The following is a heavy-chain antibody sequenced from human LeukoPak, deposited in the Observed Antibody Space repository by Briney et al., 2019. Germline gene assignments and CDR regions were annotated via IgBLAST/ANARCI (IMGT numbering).Heavy chain of an antibody. CDR2: IFYSGTT. CDR3: AGGMAGFDP. V-gene: IGHV4-39*07. J-gene: IGHJ5*02. D-gene: IGHD2-8*01. CDR1: GGSISSNYF. Sequence: SEILSLTSSVSGGSISSNYFWGWVRQTPGQGLEWIGNIFYSGTTYYNPSLESRVTISPDTSKNQFSLRVTSVTAADTAVYFCAGGMAGFDPWGQGTLVTVSS.